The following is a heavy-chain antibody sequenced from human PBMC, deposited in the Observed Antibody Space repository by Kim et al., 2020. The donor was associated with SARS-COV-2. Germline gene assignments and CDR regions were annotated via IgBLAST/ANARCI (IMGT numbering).Heavy chain of an antibody. CDR3: AKDYQEPRYDFWSGYPDYYYYGMDV. CDR1: GFTFGDYA. J-gene: IGHJ6*02. V-gene: IGHV3-9*01. Sequence: GGSLRLSCAASGFTFGDYAMHWVRQAPGKGLEWVSGISWNSGSIGYADSVKGRFTTSRDNAKNSLYLQMNSLRAEDTALYYCAKDYQEPRYDFWSGYPDYYYYGMDVWGQGTTVTVSS. CDR2: ISWNSGSI. D-gene: IGHD3-3*01.